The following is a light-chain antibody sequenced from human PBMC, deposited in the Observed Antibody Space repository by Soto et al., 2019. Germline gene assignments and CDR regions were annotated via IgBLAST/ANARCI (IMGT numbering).Light chain of an antibody. V-gene: IGKV1-9*01. CDR3: QQLNSYPYT. J-gene: IGKJ2*01. CDR1: NGLNSY. Sequence: IKLTQSPSSVSALVGDRVTITCRASNGLNSYLAWYQQKPGHAHQLLIYAASTVQTGVPSRFSGSGSGTDFTLTISSLQPEDFATYYCQQLNSYPYTFGQGTKLEIK. CDR2: AAS.